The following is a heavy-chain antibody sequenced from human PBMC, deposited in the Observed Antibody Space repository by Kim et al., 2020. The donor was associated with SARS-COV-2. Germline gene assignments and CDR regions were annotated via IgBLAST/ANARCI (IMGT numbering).Heavy chain of an antibody. CDR1: GFTFSNAW. Sequence: GGSLRLSCAASGFTFSNAWMSWVRQAPGKGLEWVGRIKSKTDGGTTDYAAPVKGRFTISRDDSKNTLYLQMNSLKTEDTAVYYCTTAPNYYDSSGPPHWGQGTLVTVSS. D-gene: IGHD3-22*01. CDR2: IKSKTDGGTT. V-gene: IGHV3-15*01. CDR3: TTAPNYYDSSGPPH. J-gene: IGHJ4*02.